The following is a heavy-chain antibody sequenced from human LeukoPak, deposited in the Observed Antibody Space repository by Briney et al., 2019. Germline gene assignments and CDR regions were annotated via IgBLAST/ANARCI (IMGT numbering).Heavy chain of an antibody. CDR3: ARGPRHYDYVWGSRPDLDY. Sequence: GRSLRLSCAASGFTFSSYAMHWVRQAPGKGLEWVAVISYDGSNKYYADSVKGRFTISRDNSKNTLYLQMNSLRAEDTAVYYCARGPRHYDYVWGSRPDLDYWGQGTLVPVSS. CDR1: GFTFSSYA. CDR2: ISYDGSNK. D-gene: IGHD3-16*01. V-gene: IGHV3-30*04. J-gene: IGHJ4*02.